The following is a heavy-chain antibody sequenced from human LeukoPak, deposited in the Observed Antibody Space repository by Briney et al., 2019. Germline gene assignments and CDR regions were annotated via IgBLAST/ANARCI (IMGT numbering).Heavy chain of an antibody. CDR3: ARELDYYGSGSY. CDR1: GYTFTGYY. Sequence: ASVKVSCKASGYTFTGYYMHWVRQAPGQGLEWMGWINPNSGGTNCAQKFQGRVTMTRDTSISTAYMELSRLRSDDTAVYYCARELDYYGSGSYWGQGTLVTVSS. CDR2: INPNSGGT. D-gene: IGHD3-10*01. J-gene: IGHJ4*02. V-gene: IGHV1-2*02.